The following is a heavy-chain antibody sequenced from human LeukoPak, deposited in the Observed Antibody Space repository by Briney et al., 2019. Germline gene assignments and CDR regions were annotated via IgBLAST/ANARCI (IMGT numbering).Heavy chain of an antibody. CDR3: AKDRDGGNFYFDY. CDR2: IRSDGRAT. V-gene: IGHV3-30*02. J-gene: IGHJ4*02. CDR1: GFTFRSFG. D-gene: IGHD4-23*01. Sequence: GGSLRLSCAASGFTFRSFGMHWVRQAPGKGLEWVSFIRSDGRATDYADSVKGRLTISRDNSRNTLYVQMNSLRDEDTAIYHCAKDRDGGNFYFDYWGQGILVTVSS.